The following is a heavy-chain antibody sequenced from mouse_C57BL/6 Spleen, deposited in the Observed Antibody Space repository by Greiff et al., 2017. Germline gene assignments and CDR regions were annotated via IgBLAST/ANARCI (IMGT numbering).Heavy chain of an antibody. D-gene: IGHD2-4*01. Sequence: EVQLQQSGAELVRPGASVKLSCTASGFNIKDDYMHWVKQRPEQGLEWIGWIDPENGDTEYASKFQGKATITADTSSNTAYLQLSSLTSEDTAVYYCTTWGDYDVVDYWGQGTTLTVSS. CDR3: TTWGDYDVVDY. CDR2: IDPENGDT. CDR1: GFNIKDDY. V-gene: IGHV14-4*01. J-gene: IGHJ2*01.